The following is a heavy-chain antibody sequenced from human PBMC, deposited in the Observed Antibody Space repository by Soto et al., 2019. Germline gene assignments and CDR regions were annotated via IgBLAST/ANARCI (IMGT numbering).Heavy chain of an antibody. D-gene: IGHD3-9*01. V-gene: IGHV3-11*01. CDR2: ISISGTTI. CDR1: GFTLSDYY. CDR3: ARFRRDGYYNF. Sequence: QVQLVESGGGLVKPGGSLRLSCAASGFTLSDYYMTWIRQAPGRGLEWVSDISISGTTIHYADSVRGRFTFSRDNAKNSLLLQMNTLRAEDTAVYYCARFRRDGYYNFWGQGTLVTVSS. J-gene: IGHJ4*02.